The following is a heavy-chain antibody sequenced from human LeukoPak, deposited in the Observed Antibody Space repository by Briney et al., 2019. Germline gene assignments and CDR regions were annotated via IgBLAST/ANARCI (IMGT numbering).Heavy chain of an antibody. D-gene: IGHD6-19*01. CDR3: ARSSSGWYLGAFDI. Sequence: GGSLRLSCAASGFTFGSYWMQWVRQAPGKGLVWVSRINSDGSSTSYTDSVKGRFTISRDNAKNTLYLQMNSLRAEATAVYYCARSSSGWYLGAFDIWGQGTMVTVSS. J-gene: IGHJ3*02. CDR1: GFTFGSYW. CDR2: INSDGSST. V-gene: IGHV3-74*01.